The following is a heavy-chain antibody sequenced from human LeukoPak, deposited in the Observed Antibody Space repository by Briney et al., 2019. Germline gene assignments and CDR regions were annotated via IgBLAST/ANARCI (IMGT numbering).Heavy chain of an antibody. Sequence: GSSVKVSCKASGGTFSSYTISWVRQAPGQGLEWMGRIIPILGIANYAQKLQGRVTMTTDTSTSTAYMELRSLRSDDTAVYYCARMEEQPVLWGQGTLVTVSS. CDR2: IIPILGIA. CDR3: ARMEEQPVL. CDR1: GGTFSSYT. D-gene: IGHD1-14*01. V-gene: IGHV1-69*02. J-gene: IGHJ4*02.